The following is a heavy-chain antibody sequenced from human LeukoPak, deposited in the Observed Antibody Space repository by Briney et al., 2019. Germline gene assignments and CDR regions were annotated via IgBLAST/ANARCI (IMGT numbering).Heavy chain of an antibody. CDR1: GFTFLTYA. J-gene: IGHJ3*02. V-gene: IGHV3-23*01. CDR2: IRDSGAST. D-gene: IGHD6-19*01. CDR3: AKAGRSGWYPGWPFDI. Sequence: GGSLRLSCAASGFTFLTYAMSWVRQAPGKGLRWVSVIRDSGASTYYADSVKGRFTISRDNSKNTLYLQMNSPRAEDTAVYYCAKAGRSGWYPGWPFDIWGQGTMVTVSS.